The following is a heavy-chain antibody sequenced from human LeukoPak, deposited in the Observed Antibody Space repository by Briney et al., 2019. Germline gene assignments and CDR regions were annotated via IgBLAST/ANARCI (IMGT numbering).Heavy chain of an antibody. CDR3: ARGGGGSYYFDY. CDR2: ISSSSSYI. CDR1: GFTFSSYS. J-gene: IGHJ4*02. D-gene: IGHD1-26*01. V-gene: IGHV3-21*01. Sequence: KAGGSLRLSCAASGFTFSSYSMNWVRQAPGKGLEWVSSISSSSSYIYYADSVKGRFTISRDNAKNSLYLQMNSLRAEDTAVYYCARGGGGSYYFDYWGQGTLVTVSS.